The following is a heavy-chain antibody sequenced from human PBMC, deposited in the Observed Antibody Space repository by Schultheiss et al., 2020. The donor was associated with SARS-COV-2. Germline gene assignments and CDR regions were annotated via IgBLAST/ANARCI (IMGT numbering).Heavy chain of an antibody. CDR3: ARRRLTTVRNDY. D-gene: IGHD4-17*01. CDR1: GGSISSGGYY. CDR2: IYYSGST. J-gene: IGHJ4*02. V-gene: IGHV4-61*08. Sequence: SETLSLTCTVSGGSISSGGYYWSWIRQPPGKGLEWIGYIYYSGSTNYNPSLKSRVTISVDTSKNQFSLKLTSVTAADTAVYYCARRRLTTVRNDYWGQGTPVTVSS.